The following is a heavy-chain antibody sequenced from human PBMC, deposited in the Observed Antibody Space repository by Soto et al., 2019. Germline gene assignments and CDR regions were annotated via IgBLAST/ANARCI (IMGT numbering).Heavy chain of an antibody. V-gene: IGHV4-39*01. D-gene: IGHD6-6*01. CDR1: GGSISISSYY. CDR2: IYYSGST. Sequence: QLQLQESGPGLVKPSETLSLTCIVSGGSISISSYYWGWIRQPPGKGLEWIGSIYYSGSTYYNPSLKCRVTISVDTSKNQFSRKLSSVTAADTAVFYCARHRARNWFDPWGQGTLVSVSS. J-gene: IGHJ5*02. CDR3: ARHRARNWFDP.